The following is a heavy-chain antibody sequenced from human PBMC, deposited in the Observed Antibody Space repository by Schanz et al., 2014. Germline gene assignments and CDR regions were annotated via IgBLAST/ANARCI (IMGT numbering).Heavy chain of an antibody. J-gene: IGHJ4*02. CDR2: IGNGGVTI. CDR1: GITFSSHS. D-gene: IGHD3-10*01. CDR3: ARGGFGEVSYFDY. Sequence: EVHLVESGGGLVQPGGSLRLSCAASGITFSSHSFNWVRQAPGKGLEWISYIGNGGVTIYYADSVKGRFTISRDNSKNTLYLQMNSLRPEDTAVYYCARGGFGEVSYFDYWGQGTLVTVSS. V-gene: IGHV3-48*04.